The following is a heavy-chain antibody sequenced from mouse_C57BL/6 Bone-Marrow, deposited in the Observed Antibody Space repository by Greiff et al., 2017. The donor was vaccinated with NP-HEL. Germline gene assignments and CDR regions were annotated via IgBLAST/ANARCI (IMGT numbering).Heavy chain of an antibody. Sequence: DVKLVESGPGLAKPSQTLSLTCSVTGYSITSDYWNWIRKFPGNKLEYMGYISYSGSTYYNPSLKSRISITRDTSKNQYYLQLNSVTTEDTATYYCARSPPLYYDYDWYFDVWGTGTTVTVSS. J-gene: IGHJ1*03. V-gene: IGHV3-8*01. CDR3: ARSPPLYYDYDWYFDV. CDR2: ISYSGST. CDR1: GYSITSDY. D-gene: IGHD2-4*01.